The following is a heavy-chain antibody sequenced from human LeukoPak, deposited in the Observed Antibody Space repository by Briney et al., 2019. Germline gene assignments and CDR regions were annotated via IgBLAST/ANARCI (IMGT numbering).Heavy chain of an antibody. CDR1: GFPFSDFA. CDR3: AKVPRGSVAAPGNGDY. Sequence: GGPLSLSCAVSGFPFSDFAMSWVRQAPGKGLEWVSAISGSGGSTYYAHSVKGRSTISRDNTKNPLYLQMNSLRAEDTAVYYCAKVPRGSVAAPGNGDYWGQRTLVTVSS. V-gene: IGHV3-23*01. CDR2: ISGSGGST. D-gene: IGHD2-15*01. J-gene: IGHJ4*02.